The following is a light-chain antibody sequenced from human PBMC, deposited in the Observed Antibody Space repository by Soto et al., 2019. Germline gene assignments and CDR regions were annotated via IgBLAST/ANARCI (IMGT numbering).Light chain of an antibody. CDR2: DAS. J-gene: IGKJ2*01. V-gene: IGKV1-33*01. CDR1: RDISNY. Sequence: DIQMTQSPSSLSASVGDRVTITCQASRDISNYLNWYQQKPEKAPKLLIYDASNLETGVPSRFSGSGSGTDFTFTISSLQPEDIATYYCQQYDNLPYTFGQGTKLEIK. CDR3: QQYDNLPYT.